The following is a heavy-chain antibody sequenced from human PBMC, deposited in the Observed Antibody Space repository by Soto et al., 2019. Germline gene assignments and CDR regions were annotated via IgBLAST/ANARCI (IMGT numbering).Heavy chain of an antibody. D-gene: IGHD5-12*01. V-gene: IGHV4-34*01. CDR2: INHSGST. CDR3: ARGSIRWLQNSNWFDP. CDR1: GGSFSGYY. J-gene: IGHJ5*02. Sequence: QVQLQQWGAGLLKPSETLSLTCAVYGGSFSGYYWSWIRQPPGKGLEWIGEINHSGSTNYNPSLKRRVTISVDTSKNQFSLKLSSVTAADTAVYYCARGSIRWLQNSNWFDPWGQGTLVTVSS.